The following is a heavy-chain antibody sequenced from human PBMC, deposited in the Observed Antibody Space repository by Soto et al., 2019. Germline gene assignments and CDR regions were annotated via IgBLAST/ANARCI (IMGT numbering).Heavy chain of an antibody. CDR2: IIPILGIA. CDR3: ARDGGWEGIDY. V-gene: IGHV1-69*08. J-gene: IGHJ4*02. Sequence: QVQLVQSGAEVKKPGSSVKVSCKASRGTFSSYTISWVRQSPGQGLEWMGRIIPILGIANYAQKFQGRVTITADKSTSTAYMELSSLRSEDTAVYYCARDGGWEGIDYWGQGTLVTVSS. CDR1: RGTFSSYT. D-gene: IGHD3-16*01.